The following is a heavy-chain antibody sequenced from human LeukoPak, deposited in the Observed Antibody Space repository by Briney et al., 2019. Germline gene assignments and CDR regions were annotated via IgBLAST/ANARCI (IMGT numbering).Heavy chain of an antibody. J-gene: IGHJ4*02. V-gene: IGHV1-69*01. CDR1: GGTFSSYA. CDR2: IIPIFGTA. D-gene: IGHD6-13*01. CDR3: ARTIAAAGGNDY. Sequence: ASVKVSCEASGGTFSSYAISWGRQAPGQGLECRGGIIPIFGTANYAQKFQGRVTITADESTSTAYMELSSLRSEDTAVYYCARTIAAAGGNDYWGQGTLVTVSS.